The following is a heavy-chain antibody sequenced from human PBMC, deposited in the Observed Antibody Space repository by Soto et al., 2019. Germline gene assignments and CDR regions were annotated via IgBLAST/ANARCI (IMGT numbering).Heavy chain of an antibody. D-gene: IGHD2-8*01. J-gene: IGHJ4*02. V-gene: IGHV4-30-2*01. CDR1: GGSISSSGYS. CDR3: ARGRDCTNGVCLFDY. Sequence: TSETLSLTCAVSGGSISSSGYSWSWIRQPPGKGLEWIGSIYHSGSTYYNPSLKSRVTISVDRSKNQFSLKLSSVTAADTAVYYCARGRDCTNGVCLFDYWGQGTLVTVSS. CDR2: IYHSGST.